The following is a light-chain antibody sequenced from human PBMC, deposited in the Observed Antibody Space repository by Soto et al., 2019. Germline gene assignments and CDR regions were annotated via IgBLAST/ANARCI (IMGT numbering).Light chain of an antibody. CDR1: RRVNTY. V-gene: IGKV3-11*01. J-gene: IGKJ4*01. CDR2: DAS. CDR3: LHRVLLRLP. Sequence: QSLSPGGRRTIYSRASRRVNTYLACYQQTSGQAPRLLIFDASTRAAGTPARFIGSGSGSDFAFPSRHLWRDDFAIYCCLHRVLLRLPFGGGTKVDIK.